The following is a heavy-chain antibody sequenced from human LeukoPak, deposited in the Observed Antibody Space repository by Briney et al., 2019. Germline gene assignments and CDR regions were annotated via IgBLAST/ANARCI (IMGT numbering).Heavy chain of an antibody. Sequence: PGGSLRLSCAASGFTFSSYGMHWVRQAPGKGLEWVAVIWYDGSNKYYADSVKGRFTISRDNSKNTLYLQMNSPRAEDTAVYYCAKGGSRFDYWGQGTLVTVSS. D-gene: IGHD3-16*01. CDR2: IWYDGSNK. CDR1: GFTFSSYG. V-gene: IGHV3-33*06. CDR3: AKGGSRFDY. J-gene: IGHJ4*02.